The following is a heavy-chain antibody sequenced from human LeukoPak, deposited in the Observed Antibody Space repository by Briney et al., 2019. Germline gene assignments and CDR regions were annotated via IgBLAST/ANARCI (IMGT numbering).Heavy chain of an antibody. D-gene: IGHD3-3*01. J-gene: IGHJ6*02. V-gene: IGHV4-61*01. CDR3: ARIGITIFGGYRNGMDV. CDR1: GGSVSSGSYY. CDR2: IYYSGST. Sequence: PSETLSLTCTVSGGSVSSGSYYWSWIRQPPGKGLEWIGYIYYSGSTNYNPSLKSRVTISVDTSKNQFSLKLSSVTAADTAVYYCARIGITIFGGYRNGMDVWGQGTTVTVSS.